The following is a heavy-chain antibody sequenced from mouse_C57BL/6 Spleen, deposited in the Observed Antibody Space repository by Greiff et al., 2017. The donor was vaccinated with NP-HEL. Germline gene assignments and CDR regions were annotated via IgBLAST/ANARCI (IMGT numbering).Heavy chain of an antibody. Sequence: QVQLKQSGAELVKPGASVKLSCTASGYTFTSYWMHWVNQRPGKGLAWIGNINPSGGYTNYNPKFKDKATLTADKSSSTAYLQLSSLTCEDSAVYYGARGGVYDRDGCYDLDDWGQGTTVTVAT. CDR1: GYTFTSYW. CDR2: INPSGGYT. CDR3: ARGGVYDRDGCYDLDD. J-gene: IGHJ4*01. V-gene: IGHV1-7*01. D-gene: IGHD2-12*01.